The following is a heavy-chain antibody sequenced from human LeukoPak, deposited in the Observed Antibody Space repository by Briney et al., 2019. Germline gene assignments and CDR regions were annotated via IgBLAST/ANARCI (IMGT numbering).Heavy chain of an antibody. Sequence: ASVKVSCKASGYIFTNYYMHWVRQAPGQGLEWMGWINPKIADTIYAQSVRGRVTMTRDTSITTAYLELSSLRSDDTAVYYCARSLPYDNRNPHIDHWGQGTLITVSS. D-gene: IGHD3-22*01. V-gene: IGHV1-2*02. CDR3: ARSLPYDNRNPHIDH. J-gene: IGHJ4*02. CDR2: INPKIADT. CDR1: GYIFTNYY.